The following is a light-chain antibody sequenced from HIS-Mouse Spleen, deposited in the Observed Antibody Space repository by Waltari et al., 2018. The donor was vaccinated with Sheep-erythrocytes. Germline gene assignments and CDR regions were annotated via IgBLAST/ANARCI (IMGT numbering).Light chain of an antibody. CDR2: DVS. CDR1: SRDVGGYHY. V-gene: IGLV2-11*02. CDR3: CSYAGSYNHV. Sequence: QSALTQPRSVSGSPGQSVTIPCTGTSRDVGGYHYVSWYPQHPGKAPKLMIYDVSKRPSGVPDRFSGSKSGNTASLTISGLQAEDEADYYCCSYAGSYNHVFATGTKVTVL. J-gene: IGLJ1*01.